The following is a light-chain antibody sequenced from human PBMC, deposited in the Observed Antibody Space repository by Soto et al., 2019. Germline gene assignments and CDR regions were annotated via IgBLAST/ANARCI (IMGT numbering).Light chain of an antibody. Sequence: DIQMTQSPSSLSASVGDRVTITCRARQSISSYLHWYQQKPGKAPKLVIYAASNFQSVIPSRFSASGSGTDFTLTLNSLQPEDFATYYCEEGYSTPWTFGRGTKVESK. CDR1: QSISSY. J-gene: IGKJ1*01. CDR3: EEGYSTPWT. V-gene: IGKV1-39*01. CDR2: AAS.